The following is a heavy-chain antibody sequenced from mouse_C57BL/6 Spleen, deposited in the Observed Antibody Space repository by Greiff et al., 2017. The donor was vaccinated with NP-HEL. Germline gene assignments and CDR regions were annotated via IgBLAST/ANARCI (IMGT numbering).Heavy chain of an antibody. CDR1: GYTFTSYW. CDR2: IDPSDSYT. CDR3: VIYYGSAWFAY. J-gene: IGHJ3*01. Sequence: QVQLKESGAELVKPGASVKLSCKASGYTFTSYWMQWVKQRPGQGLEWIGEIDPSDSYTNYNQKFKGKATLTVDTSSSTAYMQLSSLTSEDSAVYYCVIYYGSAWFAYWGQGTLVTVSA. V-gene: IGHV1-50*01. D-gene: IGHD2-2*01.